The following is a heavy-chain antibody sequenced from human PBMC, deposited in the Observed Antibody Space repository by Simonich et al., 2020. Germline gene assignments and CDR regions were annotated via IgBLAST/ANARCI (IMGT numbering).Heavy chain of an antibody. Sequence: QLQLQESGPGLVKPSETLSLTCTVSGGSISSSSYYWGWIRQPPGKGLEWIGSIYYSGSTYNNQSLKSRVTISVDTSKNQFSLRLSSVTAADTAVYYCARWAYSSSYFDYWGQGTLVTVSS. J-gene: IGHJ4*02. CDR3: ARWAYSSSYFDY. D-gene: IGHD6-6*01. V-gene: IGHV4-39*01. CDR2: IYYSGST. CDR1: GGSISSSSYY.